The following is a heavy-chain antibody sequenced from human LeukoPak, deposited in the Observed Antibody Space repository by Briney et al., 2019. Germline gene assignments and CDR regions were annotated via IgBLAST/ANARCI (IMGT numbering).Heavy chain of an antibody. CDR3: ARESCSTSCYGVDV. Sequence: ASVKVSCKASGYTFTSYGISWVRQAPGQGLEWMGWISAYNGNTNYAQKLQGRVTMTTDTSTSTAYMELRSLRSDDTAVYYCARESCSTSCYGVDVWGQGTTVTVSS. J-gene: IGHJ6*02. CDR1: GYTFTSYG. CDR2: ISAYNGNT. V-gene: IGHV1-18*01. D-gene: IGHD2-2*01.